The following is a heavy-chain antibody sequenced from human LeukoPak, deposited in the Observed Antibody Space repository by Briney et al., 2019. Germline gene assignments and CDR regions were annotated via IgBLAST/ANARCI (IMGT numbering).Heavy chain of an antibody. J-gene: IGHJ6*02. CDR1: GFTFSSYG. D-gene: IGHD3-10*01. Sequence: GGSLRLSCAASGFTFSSYGMHWVRQAPGKGLEWVAVISYDGSNKYYADSVKGRFTISRDNSKNTLYLQMNSLRAEDTAVYYCAKDGGYGSGSYYTLKYYYGMDVWGQGTTVTVSS. CDR3: AKDGGYGSGSYYTLKYYYGMDV. CDR2: ISYDGSNK. V-gene: IGHV3-30*18.